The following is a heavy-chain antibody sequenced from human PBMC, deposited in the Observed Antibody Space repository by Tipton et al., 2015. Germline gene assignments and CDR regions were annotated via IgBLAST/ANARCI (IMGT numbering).Heavy chain of an antibody. J-gene: IGHJ4*02. CDR1: GVSISSGAYY. Sequence: TLSLTCTVSGVSISSGAYYWTWIRQHPGKGLEWIGEINHSGGTTYNPSLKSRISLSIDTSKNQISLKMISVTAADTAVYYCARGNANSSTWHFDYWGQGTLVIVSP. CDR3: ARGNANSSTWHFDY. D-gene: IGHD6-13*01. V-gene: IGHV4-31*03. CDR2: INHSGGT.